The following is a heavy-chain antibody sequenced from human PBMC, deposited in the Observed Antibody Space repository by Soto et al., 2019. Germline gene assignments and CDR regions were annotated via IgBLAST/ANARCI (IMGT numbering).Heavy chain of an antibody. Sequence: QVQLQESGPGVVKPSETLSLTCTVSGGSLRGYSWSWIRQSPGKGLEWIGYVYSGGGTNYSPSFMRRVTISVDTTDNQFSLKLNSVTAADTAVYYCAREKTPMSPHYFYYGMDVWGQVTTVTVSS. D-gene: IGHD3-9*01. J-gene: IGHJ6*02. CDR1: GGSLRGYS. CDR3: AREKTPMSPHYFYYGMDV. CDR2: VYSGGGT. V-gene: IGHV4-59*01.